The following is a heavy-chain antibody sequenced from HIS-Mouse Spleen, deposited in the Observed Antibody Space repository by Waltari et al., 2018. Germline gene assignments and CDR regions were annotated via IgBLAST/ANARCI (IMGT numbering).Heavy chain of an antibody. D-gene: IGHD6-13*01. CDR3: AREIPYSSSWYDWYFDL. Sequence: QLQLQESGPGLVKPSETLSLTCTVSGRSISSSIYYWGWIRQPPGKGLAWIGSIYYSGSTYYNPSLKSRVTISVDTSKNQFSLKLSSVTAADTAVYYCAREIPYSSSWYDWYFDLWGRGTLVTVSS. CDR2: IYYSGST. CDR1: GRSISSSIYY. J-gene: IGHJ2*01. V-gene: IGHV4-39*07.